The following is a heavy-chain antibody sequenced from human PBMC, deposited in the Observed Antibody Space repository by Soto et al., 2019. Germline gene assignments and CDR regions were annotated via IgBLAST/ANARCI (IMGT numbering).Heavy chain of an antibody. CDR3: ARDKGVTCIDQ. V-gene: IGHV3-33*01. J-gene: IGHJ4*02. D-gene: IGHD5-18*01. CDR2: IWSDGNSQ. CDR1: GIPFSASG. Sequence: QVQLVESGGGVVQPGRSLRLSCAASGIPFSASGMHWGRQAPGKGLEWVAMIWSDGNSQYYADSVKGRFTISRDNSRNKVYLQMDSLGVEDTAVYFCARDKGVTCIDQWGQGTLVAVSS.